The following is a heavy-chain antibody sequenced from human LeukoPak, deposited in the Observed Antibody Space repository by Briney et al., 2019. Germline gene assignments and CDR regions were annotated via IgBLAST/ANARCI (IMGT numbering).Heavy chain of an antibody. V-gene: IGHV3-23*01. CDR3: TKMGLSGYGSVDAFDI. D-gene: IGHD3-22*01. Sequence: GGSLRLSCAASGFTFSSYAMTWVRQAPGKGLKWVSAISGSSGGTTYYADSVKGRFTISRDNSKNTLYMQMNSLRAEDTAVYYCTKMGLSGYGSVDAFDIWGQGTMVSVSS. CDR2: ISGSSGGTT. J-gene: IGHJ3*02. CDR1: GFTFSSYA.